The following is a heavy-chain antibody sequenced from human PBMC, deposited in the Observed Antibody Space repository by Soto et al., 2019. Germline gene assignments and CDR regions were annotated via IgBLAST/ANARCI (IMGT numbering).Heavy chain of an antibody. D-gene: IGHD3-22*01. CDR3: ARAPSYYDSSGYHHFDY. V-gene: IGHV4-59*01. CDR2: IYYSGST. J-gene: IGHJ4*02. Sequence: SETLSLTCTVSGDSISSYYWSWIRQPPGKGLEWIGYIYYSGSTNYNPSLKSRVTISVDTSKNQFSLKLSSVTAADTAVYYCARAPSYYDSSGYHHFDYWGQGTLVTVSS. CDR1: GDSISSYY.